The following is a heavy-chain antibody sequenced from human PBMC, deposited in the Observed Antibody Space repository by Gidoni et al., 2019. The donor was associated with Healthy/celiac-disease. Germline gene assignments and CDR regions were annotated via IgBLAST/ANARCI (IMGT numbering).Heavy chain of an antibody. V-gene: IGHV4-34*01. CDR3: ARVRTLLGYCSGGSCPFFDY. J-gene: IGHJ4*02. CDR1: GSSFSRYY. Sequence: QFQLQQWGAALLTPSETLSLTSAVSGSSFSRYYCRWIRQPPGRGLEWVGEINHSVSTNYNPSLKSRVTISVDTSKKQFSLKLSSVTAADTAVYYCARVRTLLGYCSGGSCPFFDYWGQGTLVTVSS. CDR2: INHSVST. D-gene: IGHD2-15*01.